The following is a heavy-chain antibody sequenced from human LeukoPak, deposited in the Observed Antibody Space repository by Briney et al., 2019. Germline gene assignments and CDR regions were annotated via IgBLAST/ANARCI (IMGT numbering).Heavy chain of an antibody. D-gene: IGHD1-26*01. CDR3: ARDLGGIYFDY. Sequence: SETLSLTCTVSGGSISSYYWSWIRQPPGKGLEWIGSIHFSGSTNHNPSLRSRVTISVDTSKNQLSLKLSSVTAADTAVYYCARDLGGIYFDYWGQGTLVTVSS. V-gene: IGHV4-59*01. CDR1: GGSISSYY. CDR2: IHFSGST. J-gene: IGHJ4*02.